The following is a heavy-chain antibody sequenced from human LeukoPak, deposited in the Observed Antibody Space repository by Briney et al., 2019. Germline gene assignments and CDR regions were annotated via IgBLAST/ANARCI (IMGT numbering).Heavy chain of an antibody. Sequence: GASVKVSFKASGYTFTSYGFSWVRQAPGQGLEWMGWISAYNGNTNYAQKLQGRVTMTTDTSTSTAYMELRSLRSDDTAVYYCASGSGYYFEDSGAHDYWGQGTLVTVSS. CDR1: GYTFTSYG. D-gene: IGHD3-22*01. CDR2: ISAYNGNT. J-gene: IGHJ4*02. V-gene: IGHV1-18*01. CDR3: ASGSGYYFEDSGAHDY.